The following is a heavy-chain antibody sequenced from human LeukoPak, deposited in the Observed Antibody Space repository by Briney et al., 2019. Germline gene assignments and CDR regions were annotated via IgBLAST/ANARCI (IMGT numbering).Heavy chain of an antibody. V-gene: IGHV3-53*01. CDR3: AKGSFYRYFDY. CDR1: GFTLSINS. D-gene: IGHD1-14*01. Sequence: GGSLRLSCTVSGFTLSINSMSWVRQAPGKGLEWVSFIYSGGNTHYSDSVKGRFTISRDNSKNTLYLQMNSLRAEDTAVYYCAKGSFYRYFDYWGQGTLVTVSS. J-gene: IGHJ4*02. CDR2: IYSGGNT.